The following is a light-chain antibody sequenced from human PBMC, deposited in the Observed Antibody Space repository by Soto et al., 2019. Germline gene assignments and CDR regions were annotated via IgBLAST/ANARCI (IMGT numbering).Light chain of an antibody. CDR1: SSVVGAYNY. V-gene: IGLV2-14*01. CDR3: SSYTSSSTYV. CDR2: DVS. J-gene: IGLJ1*01. Sequence: QSVLTQPASVSGSPGQSITISCTGTSSVVGAYNYVSWYQQHPGKAPKVMIYDVSNRPSGVSNRFSGSKSGNTASLTISGLQAEDEADYYCSSYTSSSTYVFGTGTKVTVL.